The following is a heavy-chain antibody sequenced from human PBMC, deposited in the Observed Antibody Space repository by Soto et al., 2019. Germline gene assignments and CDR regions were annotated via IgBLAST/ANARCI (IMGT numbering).Heavy chain of an antibody. Sequence: QVQLVQSGAEVKKPGSSVKVSCKASGGTFSSYTISWVRQAPGQGLEWMGRIIPILGIANYAQKFQGRVTITADKSTSTAYMELSSLRSEDTAVYYCAREDGLSYSSSWAYYYGMDVWGQGTTVTVSS. CDR2: IIPILGIA. V-gene: IGHV1-69*08. CDR1: GGTFSSYT. D-gene: IGHD6-13*01. CDR3: AREDGLSYSSSWAYYYGMDV. J-gene: IGHJ6*02.